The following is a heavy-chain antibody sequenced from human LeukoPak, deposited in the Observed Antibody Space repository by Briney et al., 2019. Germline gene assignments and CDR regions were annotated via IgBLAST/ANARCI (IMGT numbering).Heavy chain of an antibody. CDR3: AKRGVVIRVILVGFHKEAYYFDS. J-gene: IGHJ4*02. D-gene: IGHD3-22*01. V-gene: IGHV3-23*01. Sequence: GGSLRLSCAASGFTFTSHAVSWVRQAPGKGLKWVSALSGSADSTYYADSVKGRFIISRDNSNNTLYLQMNSLTVEDTAVYFCAKRGVVIRVILVGFHKEAYYFDSWGQGALVTVSS. CDR1: GFTFTSHA. CDR2: LSGSADST.